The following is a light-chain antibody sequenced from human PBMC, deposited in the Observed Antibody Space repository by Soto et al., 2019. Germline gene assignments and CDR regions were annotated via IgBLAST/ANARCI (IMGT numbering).Light chain of an antibody. J-gene: IGKJ2*01. Sequence: EIVLTQSPGTLSLSPGERATLSCRASQSVSNSYLAWYQQKPGQAPRLLIYGASSRATGIPDSFSGSGSGTDFTLTISRLEPEDFAVYYCQQYGNSPPNTFGQGTKLEIK. CDR2: GAS. CDR1: QSVSNSY. CDR3: QQYGNSPPNT. V-gene: IGKV3-20*01.